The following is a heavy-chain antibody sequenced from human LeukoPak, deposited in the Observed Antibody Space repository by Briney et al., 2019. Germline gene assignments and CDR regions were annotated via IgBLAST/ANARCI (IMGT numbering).Heavy chain of an antibody. J-gene: IGHJ4*02. D-gene: IGHD2-8*02. CDR2: ISGSGGST. CDR3: AKDQRVGYPYYFDY. Sequence: GGSLRLSCAASGFTFSSYAMSWVRQAPGKGLEWVSAISGSGGSTYYADSVKDRLTIYRDNSKNTLYLQMNSLRAEDTAVYYCAKDQRVGYPYYFDYWGQGTLVTVSS. CDR1: GFTFSSYA. V-gene: IGHV3-23*01.